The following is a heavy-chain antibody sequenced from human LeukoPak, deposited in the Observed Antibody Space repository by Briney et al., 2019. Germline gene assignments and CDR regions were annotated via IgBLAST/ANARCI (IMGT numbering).Heavy chain of an antibody. D-gene: IGHD3-22*01. CDR1: GGSFSGYY. J-gene: IGHJ4*02. Sequence: SETLSLTCAVYGGSFSGYYWSWIRQPPGKGLEWIGEINHSGSTNYNPSLKSRVTISVDTSKNQFSLKLSSVTAADTAVYYCARGGYYRSFDYRGQGTLVTVSS. V-gene: IGHV4-34*01. CDR2: INHSGST. CDR3: ARGGYYRSFDY.